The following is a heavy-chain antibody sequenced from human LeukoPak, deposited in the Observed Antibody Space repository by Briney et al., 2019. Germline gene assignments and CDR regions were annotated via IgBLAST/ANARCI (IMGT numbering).Heavy chain of an antibody. V-gene: IGHV3-74*01. CDR2: INSDGSST. CDR1: GFTFSRYW. Sequence: GGSLRLSCAASGFTFSRYWMHWVRQAPGKGLVWVSRINSDGSSTSYADSVKGRFTISRDNAKNTLYLQVNSLRVEDTAVYYCARLAMVRGVIADYWGQGTLVTVSS. D-gene: IGHD3-10*01. J-gene: IGHJ4*02. CDR3: ARLAMVRGVIADY.